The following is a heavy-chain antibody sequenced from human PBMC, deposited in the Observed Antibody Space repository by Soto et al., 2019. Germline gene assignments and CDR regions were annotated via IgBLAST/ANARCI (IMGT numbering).Heavy chain of an antibody. J-gene: IGHJ4*02. CDR3: ARPEVTTPWYFDY. Sequence: EVQLLESGGGLVQPGGSLRLSCAASGFTFNIYWMSWVRQAPGKGLEWVANINQDGSEKYYVDSVKGRFTISRDNAKNSLYLQMNSLRAEDTAVYYCARPEVTTPWYFDYWGQGTLVTVSS. CDR2: INQDGSEK. CDR1: GFTFNIYW. V-gene: IGHV3-7*01. D-gene: IGHD4-17*01.